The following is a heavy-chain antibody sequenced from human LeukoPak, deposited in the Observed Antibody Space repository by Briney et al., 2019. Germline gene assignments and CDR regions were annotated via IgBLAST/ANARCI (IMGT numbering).Heavy chain of an antibody. CDR3: ARVSYYYDSSGYYYFDY. Sequence: GGSLRLSCAASGFTFSSYAMHWVRQAPGKGLEGVAVISYDGSNKYYADSVKGRFTIFRDNSKNTLYLQMNSLRAEDTAVYYCARVSYYYDSSGYYYFDYWGQGTLVTVSS. J-gene: IGHJ4*02. CDR2: ISYDGSNK. CDR1: GFTFSSYA. D-gene: IGHD3-22*01. V-gene: IGHV3-30*01.